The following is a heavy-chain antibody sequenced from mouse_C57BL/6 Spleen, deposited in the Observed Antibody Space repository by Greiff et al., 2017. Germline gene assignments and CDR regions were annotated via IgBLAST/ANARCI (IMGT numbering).Heavy chain of an antibody. CDR2: IDPANGNT. D-gene: IGHD1-1*01. CDR3: ARSGYYDGSPYADY. J-gene: IGHJ2*01. Sequence: VQLKQSVAELVRPGASVKLSCTASGFNIQNTYMHWVKQRPEQCLEWIGRIDPANGNTKSAPNFPGKATITADTSSNTAYLQLSSLPYEDTAIDYCARSGYYDGSPYADYWGKGTTLTVSS. V-gene: IGHV14-3*01. CDR1: GFNIQNTY.